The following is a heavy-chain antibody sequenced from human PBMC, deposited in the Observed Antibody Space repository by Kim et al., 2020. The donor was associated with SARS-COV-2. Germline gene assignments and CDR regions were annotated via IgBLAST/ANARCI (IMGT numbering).Heavy chain of an antibody. CDR1: GFTFSSYA. V-gene: IGHV3-30*04. CDR2: ISYDGSNK. J-gene: IGHJ4*02. Sequence: GGSLRLSCAASGFTFSSYAMHWVRQAPGKGLEWVAVISYDGSNKYYADSVKGRFTISRDNSKNTLYLQMNSLRAEGTAVYYCAREERRDGYNLHYFDYWGQGTLVTVSS. CDR3: AREERRDGYNLHYFDY. D-gene: IGHD5-12*01.